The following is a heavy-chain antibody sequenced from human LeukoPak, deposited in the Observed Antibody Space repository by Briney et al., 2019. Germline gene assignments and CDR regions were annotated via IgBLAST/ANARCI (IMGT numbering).Heavy chain of an antibody. Sequence: PGGSLRLSCAASGFTFSSYSMNWVRQAPGKGLEWVAVISYDGSNKYYADSVKGRFTISRDNSKNTLYLQMNSLRVEDTAVYYCARDDVGGEPRHYNGMDVWGQGTTVTVSS. V-gene: IGHV3-30*03. CDR1: GFTFSSYS. CDR3: ARDDVGGEPRHYNGMDV. J-gene: IGHJ6*02. D-gene: IGHD3-10*01. CDR2: ISYDGSNK.